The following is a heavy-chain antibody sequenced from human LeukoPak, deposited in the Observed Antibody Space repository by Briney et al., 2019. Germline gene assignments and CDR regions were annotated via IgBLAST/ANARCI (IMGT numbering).Heavy chain of an antibody. Sequence: PGGSLRLSCAASGFTFSDYYMSWIRQAPGKGLEWVSYISSSGSTIYYADSVKGRFTISRDNAKNSLYPQMNSLRAEDTAVYYCVLDGDSYYYYGMDVWGQGTTVTVSS. CDR3: VLDGDSYYYYGMDV. D-gene: IGHD4-17*01. CDR2: ISSSGSTI. J-gene: IGHJ6*02. CDR1: GFTFSDYY. V-gene: IGHV3-11*01.